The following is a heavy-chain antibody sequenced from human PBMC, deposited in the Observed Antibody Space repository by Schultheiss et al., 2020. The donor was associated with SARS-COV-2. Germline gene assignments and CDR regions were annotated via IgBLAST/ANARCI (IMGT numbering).Heavy chain of an antibody. V-gene: IGHV4-61*01. CDR1: GYSISSGYY. CDR3: AREGGWFDP. Sequence: SETLSLTCAVSGYSISSGYYWGWIRQTPGKGLEWIGYVYYSGSTDYDPSLKSRVTMSIDTSKNQFSLKLRSVTAADTAVYYCAREGGWFDPWGQGTLVTVSS. D-gene: IGHD3-16*01. J-gene: IGHJ5*02. CDR2: VYYSGST.